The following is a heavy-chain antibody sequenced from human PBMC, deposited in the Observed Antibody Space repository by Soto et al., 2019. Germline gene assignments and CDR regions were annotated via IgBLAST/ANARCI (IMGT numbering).Heavy chain of an antibody. D-gene: IGHD2-8*01. CDR3: ARAGVLMVYASGWFDP. V-gene: IGHV4-34*01. Sequence: SETLSLTCAVYGGSFSGYYWSWIRQPPGKGLEWIGEINHSGSTNYNPSLKSRVTISVDTSKNQFSLKLSSVTAADTAVYYCARAGVLMVYASGWFDPWGQGTLVTVSS. CDR1: GGSFSGYY. J-gene: IGHJ5*02. CDR2: INHSGST.